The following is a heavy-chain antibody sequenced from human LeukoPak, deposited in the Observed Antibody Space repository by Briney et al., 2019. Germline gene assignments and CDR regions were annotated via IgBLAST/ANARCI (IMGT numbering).Heavy chain of an antibody. CDR2: IIPIFGTA. J-gene: IGHJ5*02. Sequence: GASVKVSCKASGGTFSSYAISWVRQAPGQGLEWMGGIIPIFGTANYAQKFQGRVTITADESTSTAYMELSSLRSEDTAVYYCATRLDYVAPFDPWGQGTLVTVSS. CDR3: ATRLDYVAPFDP. D-gene: IGHD3-16*01. V-gene: IGHV1-69*13. CDR1: GGTFSSYA.